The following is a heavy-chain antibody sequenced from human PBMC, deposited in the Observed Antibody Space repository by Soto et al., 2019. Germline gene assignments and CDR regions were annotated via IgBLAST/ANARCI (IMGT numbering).Heavy chain of an antibody. D-gene: IGHD3-9*01. CDR3: ARVAHYYILTGHYTYGESYYYYGMDV. V-gene: IGHV1-46*01. J-gene: IGHJ6*02. CDR1: GYTFTSYY. Sequence: ASVKVSCKASGYTFTSYYMHWVRQAPGQGLEWMGIINPSGGSTSYAQKYQGRVTMTRDTSTSTVYMELSSLRSEDTAVYYCARVAHYYILTGHYTYGESYYYYGMDVWGQGTTVTVSS. CDR2: INPSGGST.